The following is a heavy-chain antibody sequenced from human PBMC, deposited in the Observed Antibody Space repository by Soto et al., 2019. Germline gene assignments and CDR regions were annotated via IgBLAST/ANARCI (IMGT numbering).Heavy chain of an antibody. CDR1: GGSVSSGSYY. CDR3: ARDPNPGGYYYYYYGMDV. V-gene: IGHV4-61*01. J-gene: IGHJ6*02. Sequence: SSETLSLTCTVSGGSVSSGSYYWSWIRQPPGKGLEWIGYIYYSGSTNYNPSLKSRVTISVDTSKNQFSLKLSSVTAADTAVYYCARDPNPGGYYYYYYGMDVWGQGTTVTVSS. CDR2: IYYSGST. D-gene: IGHD3-10*01.